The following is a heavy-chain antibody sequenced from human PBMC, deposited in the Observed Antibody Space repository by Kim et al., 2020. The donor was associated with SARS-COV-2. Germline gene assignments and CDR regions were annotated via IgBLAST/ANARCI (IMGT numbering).Heavy chain of an antibody. D-gene: IGHD3-22*01. CDR1: GYTFTSYG. V-gene: IGHV1-18*01. Sequence: ASVKVSCKASGYTFTSYGISWVRQAPGQGLEWMGWISASKGNTIYAQKLHGRDTMTTDPSTSTTYMELRSLRSDDTAVYYCARGGSLFTMIVVLMADAFDVWGQGTMVTVSS. J-gene: IGHJ3*01. CDR3: ARGGSLFTMIVVLMADAFDV. CDR2: ISASKGNT.